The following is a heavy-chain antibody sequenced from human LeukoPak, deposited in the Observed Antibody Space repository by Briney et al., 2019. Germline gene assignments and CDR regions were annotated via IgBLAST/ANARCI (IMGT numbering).Heavy chain of an antibody. J-gene: IGHJ4*02. CDR3: ARVPSYGDFQDDY. V-gene: IGHV1-8*01. D-gene: IGHD4-17*01. CDR2: MNPNSGNT. CDR1: GYTFTSYD. Sequence: ASVKVSCKASGYTFTSYDINWVRQATGQGLEWMGWMNPNSGNTGYTQKFQGRVTMTRNTSISTAYMELSSLRSEDTAVYYCARVPSYGDFQDDYWGQGTLVTVSS.